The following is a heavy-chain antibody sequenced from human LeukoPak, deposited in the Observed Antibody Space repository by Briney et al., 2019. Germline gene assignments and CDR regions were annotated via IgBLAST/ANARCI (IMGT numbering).Heavy chain of an antibody. V-gene: IGHV3-30*02. CDR2: IRYDGSNK. Sequence: PGGSLRLSCAASGFTFSSYGMHWVRQAPGKGLEWVTFIRYDGSNKYYADSVKGRFTISRDNSKNTLYLQMNSLRVEDTAVYYCARVSDYDFWSGYHDYWGQGTLVTVSS. J-gene: IGHJ4*02. D-gene: IGHD3-3*01. CDR1: GFTFSSYG. CDR3: ARVSDYDFWSGYHDY.